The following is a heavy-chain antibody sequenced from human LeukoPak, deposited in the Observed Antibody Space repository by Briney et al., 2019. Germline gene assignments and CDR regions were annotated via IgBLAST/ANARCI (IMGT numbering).Heavy chain of an antibody. V-gene: IGHV3-23*01. D-gene: IGHD3-3*01. CDR3: AKDLGGHNYDFWSGYYDAFDI. CDR1: GFTFSSYA. Sequence: PGGSLRLSCVASGFTFSSYAMSWVRQAPGKGLEWVSAISGSGGSTYYADSVKGRFTISRDNSKNTLYLQMNSLRAEDTAVYYCAKDLGGHNYDFWSGYYDAFDIWGQGTMVTVSS. J-gene: IGHJ3*02. CDR2: ISGSGGST.